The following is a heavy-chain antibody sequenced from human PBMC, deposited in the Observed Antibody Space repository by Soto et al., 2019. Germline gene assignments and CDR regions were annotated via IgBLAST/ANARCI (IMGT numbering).Heavy chain of an antibody. J-gene: IGHJ4*02. Sequence: SETHSLTCTVSGGSISSSSYYWGWIRQPPGKGLEWIGSIYYSGSTYYNPSLKSRVTISVDTSKNQFSLKLSSVTAADTAVYYCANVDTAMVSLDYWGQGTLVTVPQ. CDR3: ANVDTAMVSLDY. CDR2: IYYSGST. D-gene: IGHD5-18*01. V-gene: IGHV4-39*01. CDR1: GGSISSSSYY.